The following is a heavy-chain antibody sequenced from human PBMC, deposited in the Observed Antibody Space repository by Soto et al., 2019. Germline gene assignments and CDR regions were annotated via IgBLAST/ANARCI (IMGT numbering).Heavy chain of an antibody. J-gene: IGHJ6*02. D-gene: IGHD3-10*02. V-gene: IGHV5-51*01. Sequence: EVQLVQSGAEVKKPGESLKISCKGSGYSFTNYWIAWVRQMPGKGLEWMGIIYPGDSETRYSPSFPGQVTISADKSTNTAYLQWGSLKASDTAIYYCARQSGYNDVRYYYGMDVWGQGTTVTVSS. CDR3: ARQSGYNDVRYYYGMDV. CDR1: GYSFTNYW. CDR2: IYPGDSET.